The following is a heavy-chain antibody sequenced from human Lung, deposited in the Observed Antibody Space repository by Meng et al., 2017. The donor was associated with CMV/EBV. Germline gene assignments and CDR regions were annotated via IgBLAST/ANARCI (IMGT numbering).Heavy chain of an antibody. D-gene: IGHD3-10*01. V-gene: IGHV3-48*03. CDR3: ARVPRSRYYYYGMDV. CDR2: ISSSGSTI. Sequence: SXKISXAASGFTFSSYEMNWVRQAPGKGLEWVSYISSSGSTIYYADSVKGRFTISRDNAKNSLYLQMNSLRAEDTAVYYCARVPRSRYYYYGMDVWGQGXTVTVSS. CDR1: GFTFSSYE. J-gene: IGHJ6*02.